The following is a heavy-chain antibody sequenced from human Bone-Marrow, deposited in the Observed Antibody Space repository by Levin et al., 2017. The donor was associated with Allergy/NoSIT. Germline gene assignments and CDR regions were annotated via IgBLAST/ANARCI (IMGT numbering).Heavy chain of an antibody. V-gene: IGHV3-23*01. CDR2: ISGSGSNT. Sequence: GGSLRLSCAASGLIFSNYAMNWIRQAPGKGLEWVSQISGSGSNTHYADSVRGRFTFSRDNSNNTVYLQMNSLRADDTAVYYCAGYDTSGYHSPFDYWGQGTLVTVSS. D-gene: IGHD3-22*01. CDR3: AGYDTSGYHSPFDY. CDR1: GLIFSNYA. J-gene: IGHJ4*02.